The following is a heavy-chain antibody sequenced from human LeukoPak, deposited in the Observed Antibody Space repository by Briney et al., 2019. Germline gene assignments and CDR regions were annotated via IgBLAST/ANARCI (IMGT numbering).Heavy chain of an antibody. CDR1: GSTFSSYA. CDR2: ISYDGSNK. Sequence: GGSLRLSCAASGSTFSSYAMHWVRQAPGKGLEWVAVISYDGSNKYYADSVKGRFTISRDNSKNTLYLQMNSLRAEDTAVYYCARVDSSGYWGQGTLVTVSS. CDR3: ARVDSSGY. J-gene: IGHJ4*02. V-gene: IGHV3-30-3*01. D-gene: IGHD3-22*01.